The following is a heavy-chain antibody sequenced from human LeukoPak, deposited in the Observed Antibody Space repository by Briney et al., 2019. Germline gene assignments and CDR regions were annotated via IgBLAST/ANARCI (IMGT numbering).Heavy chain of an antibody. Sequence: SETLSLTCTVSGGSISSYYWGWIRQPPGKGLEWIGSIYYSGSTYYNPSLKSRVTISVDTSKNQFSLKLSSVTAADTAVYYCARHIMGYFDYWGQGTLVTVSS. CDR1: GGSISSYY. V-gene: IGHV4-39*01. D-gene: IGHD3-16*01. J-gene: IGHJ4*02. CDR3: ARHIMGYFDY. CDR2: IYYSGST.